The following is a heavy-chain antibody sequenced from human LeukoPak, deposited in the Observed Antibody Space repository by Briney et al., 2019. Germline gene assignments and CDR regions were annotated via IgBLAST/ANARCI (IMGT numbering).Heavy chain of an antibody. J-gene: IGHJ4*02. CDR2: IKQDGSEN. CDR1: GFTFSSYW. V-gene: IGHV3-7*01. CDR3: ARDETSRAHPL. Sequence: GGSLRLSCAASGFTFSSYWMSWVRQAPGKGLGWVANIKQDGSENYYVDSVKGRFTISRDNAKNSLYLQMSSLRAEDTAVYYCARDETSRAHPLWGQGTLVTVSS.